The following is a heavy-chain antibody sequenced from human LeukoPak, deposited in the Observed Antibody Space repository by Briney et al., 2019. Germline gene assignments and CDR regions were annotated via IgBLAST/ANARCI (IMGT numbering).Heavy chain of an antibody. V-gene: IGHV3-7*01. D-gene: IGHD6-13*01. CDR2: INQGGSAQ. Sequence: PRGSLRLSCAASGFTFSTFWMGWVRQVPGKGLEWVANINQGGSAQYYVDSVKGRFTISRDNAENALYLQMNSLRAEDTAVYFCARDISASGIFFDSWGQGTLVTVSS. J-gene: IGHJ4*02. CDR1: GFTFSTFW. CDR3: ARDISASGIFFDS.